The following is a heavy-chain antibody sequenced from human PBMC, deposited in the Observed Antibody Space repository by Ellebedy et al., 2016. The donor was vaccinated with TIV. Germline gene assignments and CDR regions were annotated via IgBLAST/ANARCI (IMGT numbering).Heavy chain of an antibody. CDR1: GFTFNNAW. V-gene: IGHV3-15*01. D-gene: IGHD1-26*01. CDR2: IKSKTDGETT. Sequence: PGGSLRLSCAASGFTFNNAWMSWVRQAPGKGLEWVGRIKSKTDGETTDDAASVKGRFTISRDDSKNTLYLQMNSLKTEDTAVYYCTTDLRWEFPAFDYWGQGTLVTVSS. J-gene: IGHJ4*02. CDR3: TTDLRWEFPAFDY.